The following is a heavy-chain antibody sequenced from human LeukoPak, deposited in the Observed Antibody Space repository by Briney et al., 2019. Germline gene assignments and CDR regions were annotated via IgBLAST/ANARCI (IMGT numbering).Heavy chain of an antibody. CDR3: VRDQRGSHFDY. J-gene: IGHJ4*02. D-gene: IGHD1-26*01. V-gene: IGHV1-2*02. CDR2: IHPNYGGT. Sequence: GASVKVSCKASGYTFTGYYIHWVRQAPGQGLEWMGWIHPNYGGTNSAQKFQGRVTMTRDTSINTAYMEVSRLRSDDTAVYYCVRDQRGSHFDYWGQGTLVTVSS. CDR1: GYTFTGYY.